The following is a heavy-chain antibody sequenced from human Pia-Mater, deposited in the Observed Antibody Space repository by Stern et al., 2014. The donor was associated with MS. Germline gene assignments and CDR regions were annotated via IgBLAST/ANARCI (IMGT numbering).Heavy chain of an antibody. D-gene: IGHD3-3*01. Sequence: VQLVESGGDVVQPGRSLRLSCAASGFTFSSYGMHWVRQAPGKGLEWVALISYDGSNKPYVDSLRGRFTISRDNSKNTVYLQMNSLRPEDTAVYYCAKDRAYYDFWRGYYTDAFDIWGQGTRVTVSS. CDR1: GFTFSSYG. J-gene: IGHJ3*02. V-gene: IGHV3-30*18. CDR2: ISYDGSNK. CDR3: AKDRAYYDFWRGYYTDAFDI.